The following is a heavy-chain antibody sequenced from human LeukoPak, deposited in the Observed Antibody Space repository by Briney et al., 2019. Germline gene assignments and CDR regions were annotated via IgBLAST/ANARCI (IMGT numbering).Heavy chain of an antibody. V-gene: IGHV3-49*04. J-gene: IGHJ4*01. CDR2: IRGRGHGGTT. CDR1: GITFGDYD. Sequence: GGSLRLSCKGSGITFGDYDMSWVRQAPGKGLEWVGFIRGRGHGGTTEYAASVKGRFNISRDDSKSIAYLQMNSLKTEDTAIYYCTTLPHTVGAIQIDYWGQGTLVTVSS. CDR3: TTLPHTVGAIQIDY. D-gene: IGHD1-26*01.